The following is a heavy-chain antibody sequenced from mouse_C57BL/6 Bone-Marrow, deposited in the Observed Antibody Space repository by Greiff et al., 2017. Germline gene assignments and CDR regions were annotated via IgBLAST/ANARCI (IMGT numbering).Heavy chain of an antibody. Sequence: QVQLQQPGAELVRPGSSVKLSCKASGYTFTSYWMHWVKQRPIQGLEWIGNIDPSDSETHYNQKFKDKATLTVDKSSSTAYMQLSRLTSEDSAVYYCASGGYYAMDYWGQGTSVTVSS. CDR1: GYTFTSYW. V-gene: IGHV1-52*01. J-gene: IGHJ4*01. CDR2: IDPSDSET. CDR3: ASGGYYAMDY.